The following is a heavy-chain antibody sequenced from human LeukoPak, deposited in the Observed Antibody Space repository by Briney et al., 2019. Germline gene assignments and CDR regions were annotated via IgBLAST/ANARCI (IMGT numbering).Heavy chain of an antibody. Sequence: SETLSHTCSVSGGSIGSYYWSWFRQPPGKRREWIGEINHSGSTNYNPSLKSRVTISVDTSKNQFSLKLSSVTAADTAVYYCARQGSWYGYYMDVWGKGTTVTVSS. CDR2: INHSGST. CDR3: ARQGSWYGYYMDV. J-gene: IGHJ6*03. CDR1: GGSIGSYY. D-gene: IGHD6-13*01. V-gene: IGHV4-34*01.